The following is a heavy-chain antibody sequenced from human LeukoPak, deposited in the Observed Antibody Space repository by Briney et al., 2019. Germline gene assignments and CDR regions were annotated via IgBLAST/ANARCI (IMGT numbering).Heavy chain of an antibody. D-gene: IGHD3-22*01. CDR2: IYYSGST. CDR1: GGSISSGDYY. CDR3: AREGYYDSSGYRN. J-gene: IGHJ4*02. V-gene: IGHV4-30-4*01. Sequence: SETLSLTCTVSGGSISSGDYYWSWIRQPPGKGLEWIGYIYYSGSTYYNPSLKSRVTISVDTSKNQFSLKLSSVTAADTAVYYCAREGYYDSSGYRNWGQGTLVTVSS.